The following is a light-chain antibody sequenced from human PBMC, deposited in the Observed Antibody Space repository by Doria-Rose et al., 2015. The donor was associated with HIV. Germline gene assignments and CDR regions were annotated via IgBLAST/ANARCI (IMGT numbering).Light chain of an antibody. CDR2: GNT. Sequence: ELIQLPSVSGAPGQRVAISCTGSSSNIGAGFDVNWYQQFPGTAPKTLIHGNTNRPSGVPDRFTGSKSGTSASLAISGLRAEDEADYYCQSYDSRLSEYVFGTGTKVTVL. CDR1: SSNIGAGFD. V-gene: IGLV1-40*01. CDR3: QSYDSRLSEYV. J-gene: IGLJ1*01.